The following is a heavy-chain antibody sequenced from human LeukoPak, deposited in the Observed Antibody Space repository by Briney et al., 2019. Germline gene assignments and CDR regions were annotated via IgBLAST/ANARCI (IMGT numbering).Heavy chain of an antibody. V-gene: IGHV4-34*01. CDR1: GGSFSGYY. CDR3: ARGLGSGYPHYFDY. D-gene: IGHD3-22*01. J-gene: IGHJ4*02. CDR2: INHSGST. Sequence: PPETLSLTCAVYGGSFSGYYWSWIRQPPGKGLEWIGEINHSGSTNYNPSLKSRVTISVDTSKNQFSLKLSSVTAADTAVYYCARGLGSGYPHYFDYWGQGTLVTVSS.